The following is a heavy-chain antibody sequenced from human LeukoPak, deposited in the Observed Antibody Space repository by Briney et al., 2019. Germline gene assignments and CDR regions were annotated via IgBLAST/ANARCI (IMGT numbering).Heavy chain of an antibody. CDR1: EYTFTGYY. D-gene: IGHD3-10*02. J-gene: IGHJ2*01. CDR3: ARGPYVPFPNWYFDL. V-gene: IGHV1-2*02. Sequence: GASVKVSCKASEYTFTGYYMHWVRQAPGQGLEWMGWINPNSGGTHYAPKFQGRATMTRDTSISTAYMELSRLRSDDTAVYYCARGPYVPFPNWYFDLWGRGTLVTVSS. CDR2: INPNSGGT.